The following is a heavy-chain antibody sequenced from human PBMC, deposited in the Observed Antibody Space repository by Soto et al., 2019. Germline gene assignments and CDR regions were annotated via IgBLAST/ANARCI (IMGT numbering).Heavy chain of an antibody. D-gene: IGHD3-22*01. V-gene: IGHV1-69*13. CDR3: ARGLYYYDSSGSYYAFDI. CDR1: GGTFSSYA. CDR2: IIPIFGTA. Sequence: GASVKVSCKASGGTFSSYAISWVRQAPGQGLEWMGGIIPIFGTANYAQKFQGRVTITADESTSTAYMELSSLRSEDTAVYYCARGLYYYDSSGSYYAFDIWGQGTMVTVS. J-gene: IGHJ3*02.